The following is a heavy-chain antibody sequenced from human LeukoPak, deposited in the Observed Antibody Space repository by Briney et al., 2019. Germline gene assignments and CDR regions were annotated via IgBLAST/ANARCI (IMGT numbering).Heavy chain of an antibody. Sequence: PSETLSLTCGVSGGSLSSTNWWTWIRRPPGKGLEWIGEVHLDGRTNFNPSLKSRLTMSVDLSENHVSLKLTSLPAADTAVYYCAREGGFYRPLDYSGQGTLVSVSS. CDR1: GGSLSSTNW. J-gene: IGHJ4*02. D-gene: IGHD6-25*01. CDR3: AREGGFYRPLDY. V-gene: IGHV4-4*02. CDR2: VHLDGRT.